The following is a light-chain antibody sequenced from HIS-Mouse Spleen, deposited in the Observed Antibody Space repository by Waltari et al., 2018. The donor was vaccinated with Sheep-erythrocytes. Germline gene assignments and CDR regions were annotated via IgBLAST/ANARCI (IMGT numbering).Light chain of an antibody. CDR2: QDS. CDR1: KLGDKY. CDR3: QAWDSSTAV. J-gene: IGLJ2*01. V-gene: IGLV3-1*01. Sequence: SYELTQPPSVSVSPGQTASITCSGDKLGDKYACWYQQKPGQSPVLVIYQDSKRPSGIPERFSGSNDGNAATLTISGTQAMDEADYYCQAWDSSTAVFGGGTKLTVL.